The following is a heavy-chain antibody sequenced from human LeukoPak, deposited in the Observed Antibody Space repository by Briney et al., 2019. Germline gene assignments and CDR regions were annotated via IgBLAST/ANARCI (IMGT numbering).Heavy chain of an antibody. CDR2: ISSSSSYI. D-gene: IGHD3-10*01. CDR1: GFTFSSYS. V-gene: IGHV3-21*04. CDR3: ATRMPFPAGFGELSSV. J-gene: IGHJ4*02. Sequence: SGGSLRLSCAASGFTFSSYSMNWVRQAPGKGLEWVSSISSSSSYIYYADSVKGRFTISRDNAKNSLYLQMNSLRAEDTAVYYCATRMPFPAGFGELSSVWGQGTLVTVSS.